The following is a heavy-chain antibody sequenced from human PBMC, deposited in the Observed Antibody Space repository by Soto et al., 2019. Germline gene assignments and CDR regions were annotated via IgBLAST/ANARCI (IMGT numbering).Heavy chain of an antibody. J-gene: IGHJ6*03. V-gene: IGHV3-66*01. Sequence: EVQLVESGGDLVQPGGSLRLSCAASGFTVSSHYMNWVRQAPGKGLEWVSLIQSGGSTFYADSVKGRFTISRDNSKNTLFLQMNSLRVEDTAMYYCSSDDVYCSGGSCYGGPMDVWGRGTTVNVSS. CDR3: SSDDVYCSGGSCYGGPMDV. D-gene: IGHD2-15*01. CDR1: GFTVSSHY. CDR2: IQSGGST.